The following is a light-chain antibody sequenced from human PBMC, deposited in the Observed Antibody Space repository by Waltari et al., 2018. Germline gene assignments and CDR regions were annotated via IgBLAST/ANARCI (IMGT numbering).Light chain of an antibody. V-gene: IGLV3-10*01. CDR2: EDS. J-gene: IGLJ2*01. CDR1: ALPHNY. CDR3: YSTDISGDLEGA. Sequence: SYELTQSPSVSVSPGQTAKITCSGNALPHNYAYWYQQKSGQAPVLVIFEDSQRPSGIPERFSGSSSGTMATLTISGAQVEDEADYYCYSTDISGDLEGAFGGGTKLTVL.